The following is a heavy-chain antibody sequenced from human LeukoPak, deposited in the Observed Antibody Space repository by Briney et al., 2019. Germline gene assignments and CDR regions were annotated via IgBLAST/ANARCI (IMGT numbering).Heavy chain of an antibody. V-gene: IGHV3-48*03. CDR3: AELGITIIGGV. CDR1: GFTFSSYE. D-gene: IGHD3-10*02. J-gene: IGHJ6*04. Sequence: GGSLRLSCAASGFTFSSYEMNWVRQAPGKGLEGVSYLNSSCSTIYYASFVKGRFTISRDDAKNSLYLNMKTVEAEHRAVYYCAELGITIIGGVWGKGTTVSISS. CDR2: LNSSCSTI.